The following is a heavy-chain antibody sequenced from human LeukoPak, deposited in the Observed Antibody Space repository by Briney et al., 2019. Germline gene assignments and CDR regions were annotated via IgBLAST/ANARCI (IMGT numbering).Heavy chain of an antibody. Sequence: GESLKISCKGSGYSFTSYWIGWVRQMPGKGLEWMGIIHPGDSDTRYSPSFQGQVTISADKSISTAYLQWSSLKASDTAMYYCARQRRYCSGGSCYSLSLDVWGQGTTVTVSS. CDR3: ARQRRYCSGGSCYSLSLDV. CDR1: GYSFTSYW. D-gene: IGHD2-15*01. V-gene: IGHV5-51*01. J-gene: IGHJ6*02. CDR2: IHPGDSDT.